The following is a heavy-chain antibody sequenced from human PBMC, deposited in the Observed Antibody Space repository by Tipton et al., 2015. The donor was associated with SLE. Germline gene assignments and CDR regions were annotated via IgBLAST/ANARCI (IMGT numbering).Heavy chain of an antibody. J-gene: IGHJ3*02. CDR1: GGSISSHY. CDR2: IYYSGST. Sequence: TLSLTCTVSGGSISSHYWSWIRQPPGKGLEWIGYIYYSGSTNYNPSLKSRVTISVDTSKNQFSLKLSSVTAADTAVYYCARGSAAAVGGAFDIWGQGTMVPVSS. D-gene: IGHD6-13*01. V-gene: IGHV4-59*11. CDR3: ARGSAAAVGGAFDI.